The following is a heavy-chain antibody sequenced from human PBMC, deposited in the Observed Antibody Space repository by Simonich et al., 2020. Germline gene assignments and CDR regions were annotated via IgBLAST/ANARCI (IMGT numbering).Heavy chain of an antibody. V-gene: IGHV3-13*01. J-gene: IGHJ5*02. CDR1: GFTFSSYD. D-gene: IGHD1-26*01. CDR2: IGTAGDT. CDR3: ARGGYSGSYNWFDP. Sequence: EVQLVESGGGLVQPGGSLRLSCAAAGFTFSSYDMHWVLQATGKGLGWVAAIGTAGDTYYPGSVKCRFTISRENAKNSLYRQMNSLRAGDTAVYYCARGGYSGSYNWFDPWGQGTLVTVSS.